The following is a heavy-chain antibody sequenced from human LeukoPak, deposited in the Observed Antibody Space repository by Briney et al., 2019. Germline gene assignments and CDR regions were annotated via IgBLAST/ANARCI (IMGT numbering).Heavy chain of an antibody. CDR3: AKGRANYNWNPVDY. V-gene: IGHV3-30*18. CDR1: GFTFSSYG. J-gene: IGHJ4*02. D-gene: IGHD1-1*01. CDR2: ISYDGSNK. Sequence: GGSLRLSCAASGFTFSSYGMHWVRQAPGKGLEWVAVISYDGSNKYYADSVKGRFTISRDNSKNTLYLQMNSLRTEDTAVYYCAKGRANYNWNPVDYWGQGTLVTVSS.